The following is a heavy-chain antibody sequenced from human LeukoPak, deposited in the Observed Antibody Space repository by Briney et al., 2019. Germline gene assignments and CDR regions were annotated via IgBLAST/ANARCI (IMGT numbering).Heavy chain of an antibody. CDR3: ARVPYYYYMDV. V-gene: IGHV4-34*01. J-gene: IGHJ6*03. Sequence: SETLSLTCAVYGGSFSGYYWGWIRQPPGKGLEWIGEINHSGSTNYNPSLKSRVTISVDTSKNQFSLKVSSVTAADTAVYYCARVPYYYYMDVWSKGTTVTVSS. CDR2: INHSGST. CDR1: GGSFSGYY.